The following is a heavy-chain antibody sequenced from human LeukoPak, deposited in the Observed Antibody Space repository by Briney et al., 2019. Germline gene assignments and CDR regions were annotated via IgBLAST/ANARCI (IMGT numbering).Heavy chain of an antibody. CDR3: AKWRWRQSEYED. CDR2: IKHDGSGK. CDR1: GFSFSDHW. J-gene: IGHJ4*02. V-gene: IGHV3-7*01. D-gene: IGHD5-24*01. Sequence: GGSLRLSCEASGFSFSDHWMGWVRQAPGKGRECVANIKHDGSGKEYVDSVKGRFTISRDNAKSSVYLEMSSLRAEDTAVYYCAKWRWRQSEYEDWGQGTLVTVSS.